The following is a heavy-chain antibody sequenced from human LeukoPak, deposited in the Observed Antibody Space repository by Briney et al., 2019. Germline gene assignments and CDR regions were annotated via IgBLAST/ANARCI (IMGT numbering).Heavy chain of an antibody. V-gene: IGHV7-4-1*02. CDR1: GYTFTSYA. J-gene: IGHJ4*02. D-gene: IGHD5-12*01. CDR3: ARIRRNSAYDGSDY. Sequence: VASVKVSCKASGYTFTSYAVNWVRQAPGQGLEWMGWINTNTGNPTYAQGFTGRFVFSLDTSVSTAYLQISSLKAEDTAVYYCARIRRNSAYDGSDYWGQGTLVTVSS. CDR2: INTNTGNP.